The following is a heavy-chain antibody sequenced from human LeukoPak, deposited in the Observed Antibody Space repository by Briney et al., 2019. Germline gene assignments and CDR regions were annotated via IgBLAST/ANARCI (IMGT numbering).Heavy chain of an antibody. D-gene: IGHD4-17*01. CDR2: IYIDGST. CDR1: GFTVSSRY. CDR3: ATVRGDYARGMNGMDV. Sequence: GGSLRLFCAPSGFTVSSRYMSWVRQAPGKGLEWVSVIYIDGSTYYTDSVKGRFTISRDNFKNTLYLQMNSLRAEDTAVYYCATVRGDYARGMNGMDVWGKGTTVTVSS. V-gene: IGHV3-53*01. J-gene: IGHJ6*04.